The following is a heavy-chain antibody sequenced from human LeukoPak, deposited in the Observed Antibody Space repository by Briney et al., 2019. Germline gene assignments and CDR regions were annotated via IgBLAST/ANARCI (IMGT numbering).Heavy chain of an antibody. CDR2: ISSVSNAI. D-gene: IGHD4-23*01. Sequence: GGSLRLSCAASGFTFGSYSMNWVRQAPGKGLEWLAYISSVSNAIYYADSVRGRFTISRDNAKNSLYLQMDSLRAEDTAVYYCAKWVGTLGSLDYWGQGTLVTVSS. V-gene: IGHV3-48*04. CDR1: GFTFGSYS. CDR3: AKWVGTLGSLDY. J-gene: IGHJ4*02.